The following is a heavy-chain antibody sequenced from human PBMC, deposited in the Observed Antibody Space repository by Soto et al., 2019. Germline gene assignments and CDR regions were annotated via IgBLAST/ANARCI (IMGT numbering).Heavy chain of an antibody. V-gene: IGHV4-34*02. Sequence: VHLQQWGAGLLKPSETLSLTCAVYGASLSGYDWSWVRQPPGKGLQWIGEISQSGSTNYDPSLKSRVPLSMDTSINQFSLRLRSVTVGDTGKYFGARAPNANAFDNWGPGTKVTV. J-gene: IGHJ3*02. CDR1: GASLSGYD. CDR3: ARAPNANAFDN. CDR2: ISQSGST.